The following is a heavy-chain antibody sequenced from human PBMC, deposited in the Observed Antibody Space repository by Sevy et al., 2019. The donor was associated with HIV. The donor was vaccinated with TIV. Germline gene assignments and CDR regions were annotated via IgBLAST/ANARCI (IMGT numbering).Heavy chain of an antibody. V-gene: IGHV3-23*01. CDR1: GFTFDSYA. CDR3: AKDRVTVFGVVVTFDS. CDR2: ISGSGYAT. J-gene: IGHJ4*02. D-gene: IGHD3-3*01. Sequence: GGSLRLSCAASGFTFDSYAMHWVRQVAGKGLEWVSTISGSGYATYYEDSVKGRFIIYRDTSRNTLYLQMNSLRVEDSAVYFCAKDRVTVFGVVVTFDSWGQGTLVTVSS.